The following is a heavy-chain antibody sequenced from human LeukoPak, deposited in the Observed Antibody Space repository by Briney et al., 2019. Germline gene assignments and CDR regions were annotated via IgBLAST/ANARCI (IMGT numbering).Heavy chain of an antibody. CDR1: GYSLTEIS. V-gene: IGHV1-24*01. Sequence: ASVKVSCKVSGYSLTEISMHWVRQAPGKGLEWMGGFDPEDGERMSAQKFQGRVTMTEDTSTDTAYMELSSLRPEDTAVYYCATDSDGYNYYFDSWGQGTLVTVFS. D-gene: IGHD5-24*01. J-gene: IGHJ4*02. CDR3: ATDSDGYNYYFDS. CDR2: FDPEDGER.